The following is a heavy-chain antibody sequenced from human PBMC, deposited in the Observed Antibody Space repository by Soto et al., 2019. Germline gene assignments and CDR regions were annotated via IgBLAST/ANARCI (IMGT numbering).Heavy chain of an antibody. CDR3: AKDPYPFDYYDSSGYYNWFDP. V-gene: IGHV3-23*01. CDR2: ISGSGGST. Sequence: GGSLRLSCAASGFTFSSYAMSWVRQAPGKGLEWVSAISGSGGSTYYADSVKGRFTISRDNSKNTLYLQMNSLRAEDTAVYYCAKDPYPFDYYDSSGYYNWFDPWGQGTLVTVSS. D-gene: IGHD3-22*01. J-gene: IGHJ5*02. CDR1: GFTFSSYA.